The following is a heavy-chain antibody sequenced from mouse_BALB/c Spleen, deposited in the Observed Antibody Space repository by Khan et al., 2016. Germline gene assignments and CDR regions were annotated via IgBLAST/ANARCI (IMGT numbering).Heavy chain of an antibody. CDR3: AREGLNSDYAMDY. J-gene: IGHJ4*01. Sequence: QVRLQQSGAELVRPGVSVKISCKGSGYTFTDYAMHWVKQSHAKSLEWIGVISTYYGDTSYNQKFEGKATMTVEKSSSTAYMELARLTSEDSAIYYCAREGLNSDYAMDYWGQGTSVTVSS. CDR1: GYTFTDYA. V-gene: IGHV1S137*01. D-gene: IGHD1-3*01. CDR2: ISTYYGDT.